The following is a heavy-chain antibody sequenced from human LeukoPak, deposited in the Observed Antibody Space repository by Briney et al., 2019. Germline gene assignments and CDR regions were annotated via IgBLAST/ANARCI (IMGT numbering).Heavy chain of an antibody. CDR3: ARDSIFGAYNWFDP. Sequence: ASVKVSCKASGYTFTGYYMHWVRQAPGQGLEWMGWINPNSGGTNYAQKFQGRVTMTRDTSISTAYMELSRLRPDDTAVYYCARDSIFGAYNWFDPWGQGTLVTVSS. J-gene: IGHJ5*02. CDR1: GYTFTGYY. V-gene: IGHV1-2*02. CDR2: INPNSGGT. D-gene: IGHD2-21*01.